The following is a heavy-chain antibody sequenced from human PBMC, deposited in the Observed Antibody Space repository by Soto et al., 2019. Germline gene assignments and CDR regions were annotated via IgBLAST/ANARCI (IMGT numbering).Heavy chain of an antibody. CDR1: GFTFSSYS. Sequence: PRCSLRLSCAVSGFTFSSYSMNWVRQAPGKGLEWVSSISSGNSYIYYADSVRGRFTVSRDNAKSSLYLQMNSLRAEDTAVYYCATQMDYNILTGYRPFDYWGQGSLVTAPQ. CDR3: ATQMDYNILTGYRPFDY. D-gene: IGHD3-9*01. CDR2: ISSGNSYI. J-gene: IGHJ4*02. V-gene: IGHV3-21*01.